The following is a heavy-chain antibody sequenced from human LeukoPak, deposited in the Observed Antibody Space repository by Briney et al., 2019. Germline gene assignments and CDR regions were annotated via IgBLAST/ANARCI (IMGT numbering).Heavy chain of an antibody. D-gene: IGHD6-13*01. J-gene: IGHJ5*02. CDR1: GGTFSSYA. Sequence: ASVKVSCKASGGTFSSYAISWVRQAPGQGLEWMGGIIPIFGTANYAQKFQGRVTITADKSTSTAYMELSSLRSEDTAVYYRARNGGSSWYVSWFDPWGQGTLVTVSS. CDR3: ARNGGSSWYVSWFDP. CDR2: IIPIFGTA. V-gene: IGHV1-69*06.